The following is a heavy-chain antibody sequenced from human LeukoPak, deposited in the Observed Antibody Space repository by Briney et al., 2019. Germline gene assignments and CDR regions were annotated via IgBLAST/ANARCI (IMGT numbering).Heavy chain of an antibody. V-gene: IGHV3-66*01. Sequence: PGGSLRLSCAASGFTVNSNYMSWVRQAPGKGLEWVSVIYSGGSTYYADSVKGRFTISRDNSKNTLYLQMNSLRAEDTAVYYCARYYFDWFPNYYFDYWGQGTLVTVSS. CDR1: GFTVNSNY. CDR3: ARYYFDWFPNYYFDY. CDR2: IYSGGST. D-gene: IGHD3-9*01. J-gene: IGHJ4*02.